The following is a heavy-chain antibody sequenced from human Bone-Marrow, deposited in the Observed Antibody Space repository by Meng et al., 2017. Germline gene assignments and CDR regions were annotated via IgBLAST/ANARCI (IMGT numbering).Heavy chain of an antibody. CDR2: INHSGST. J-gene: IGHJ4*02. CDR1: GGSFSGFY. D-gene: IGHD6-13*01. Sequence: QVQLWQWGAGLLKPSETLSLTCAVYGGSFSGFYWNWFRQPPGKGLEWIAEINHSGSTNINPSLKSRVTILADTSKNQFSLKVRSVTAADTAVYYCAREAYSTSLSSATGFDYWGQGTLVTVSS. CDR3: AREAYSTSLSSATGFDY. V-gene: IGHV4-34*01.